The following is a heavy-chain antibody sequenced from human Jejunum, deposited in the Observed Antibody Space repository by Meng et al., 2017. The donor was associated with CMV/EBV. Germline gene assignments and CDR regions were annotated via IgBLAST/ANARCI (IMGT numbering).Heavy chain of an antibody. Sequence: ASGFTCGSSGMSWVRQAPGKGLEWVSCISSSRGFTYYVDSVKGRFTISRDDAKNSVHLQMNSLRAEDTAVYYCARGKDFRYGMDVWGQGTTVTVSS. CDR1: GFTCGSSG. D-gene: IGHD3-3*01. V-gene: IGHV3-21*06. J-gene: IGHJ6*02. CDR2: ISSSRGFT. CDR3: ARGKDFRYGMDV.